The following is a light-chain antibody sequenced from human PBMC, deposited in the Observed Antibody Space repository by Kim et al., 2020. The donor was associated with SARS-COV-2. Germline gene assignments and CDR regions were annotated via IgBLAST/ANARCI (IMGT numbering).Light chain of an antibody. Sequence: DIQMTQSPSTLSASVGDTVTITCRASQSINTWLAWYQQKPGKAPKLLIYTTSNLEPGVPSRFRGSGSGTDFTLTISGLQPEDFATYYCQQFSSSSRVFGQGTKVDIK. CDR2: TTS. J-gene: IGKJ1*01. CDR3: QQFSSSSRV. CDR1: QSINTW. V-gene: IGKV1-5*03.